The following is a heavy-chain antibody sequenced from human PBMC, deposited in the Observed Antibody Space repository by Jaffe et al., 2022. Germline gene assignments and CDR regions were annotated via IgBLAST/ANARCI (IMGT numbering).Heavy chain of an antibody. CDR3: AKPLYYYGSGSYDFDY. J-gene: IGHJ4*02. CDR2: IRYDGSNK. CDR1: GFTFSSYG. D-gene: IGHD3-10*01. V-gene: IGHV3-30*02. Sequence: QVQLVESGGGVVQPGGSLRLSCAASGFTFSSYGMHWVRQAPGKGLEWVAFIRYDGSNKYYADSVKGRFTISRDNSKNTLYLQMNSLRAEDTAVYYCAKPLYYYGSGSYDFDYWGQGTLVTVSS.